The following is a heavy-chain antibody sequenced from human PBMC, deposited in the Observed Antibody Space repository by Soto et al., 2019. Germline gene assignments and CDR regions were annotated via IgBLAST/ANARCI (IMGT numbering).Heavy chain of an antibody. V-gene: IGHV3-23*01. J-gene: IGHJ4*02. Sequence: GGSLRLSCAASGFTFSSYAMSWVRQAPGKGLEWVSGTSGSGGSTYYADSVKGRFTISRDNSKNTLYLQMNSLRAEDTAVYYCAKSSGSGNLNYYFDSWGQGTLVTVSS. CDR3: AKSSGSGNLNYYFDS. CDR2: TSGSGGST. D-gene: IGHD3-10*01. CDR1: GFTFSSYA.